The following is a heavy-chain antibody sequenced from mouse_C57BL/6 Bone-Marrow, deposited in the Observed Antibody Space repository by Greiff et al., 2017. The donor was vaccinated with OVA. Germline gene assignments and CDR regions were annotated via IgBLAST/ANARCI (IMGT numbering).Heavy chain of an antibody. V-gene: IGHV14-3*01. CDR1: GFNIKNTY. CDR3: ARGVGRGRLGWFAY. D-gene: IGHD4-1*01. CDR2: IDPANGNT. J-gene: IGHJ3*01. Sequence: EVNLVESVAELVRPGASVKLSCTASGFNIKNTYMHWVKQRPEQGLEWIGRIDPANGNTKYAPKFQGKATITADTSSNTAYLQLSSLTSEDTAIYYCARGVGRGRLGWFAYWGQGTLVTVSA.